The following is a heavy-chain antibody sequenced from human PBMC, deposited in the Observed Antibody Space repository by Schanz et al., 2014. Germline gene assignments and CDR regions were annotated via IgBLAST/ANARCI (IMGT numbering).Heavy chain of an antibody. CDR1: GYTLSAYS. CDR2: VNPSVRST. J-gene: IGHJ4*02. V-gene: IGHV1-46*03. D-gene: IGHD2-2*03. CDR3: AVAFDNSGYCFDY. Sequence: QVQLVQSGTQVKKPGASVKVSCKASGYTLSAYSLHWVRQAPGQGLEWMGIVNPSVRSTHFAREFQGRVTVTSDTSTSTVYMELSGLKSEDTAVYYCAVAFDNSGYCFDYWGQGTLVTVSS.